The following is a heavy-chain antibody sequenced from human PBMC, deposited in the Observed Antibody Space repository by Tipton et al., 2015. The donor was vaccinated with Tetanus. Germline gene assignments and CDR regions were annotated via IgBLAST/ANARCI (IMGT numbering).Heavy chain of an antibody. V-gene: IGHV3-74*01. D-gene: IGHD2-15*01. CDR2: INSDGSST. CDR1: EFSFSSYW. CDR3: ARDIVSGHHVFDC. J-gene: IGHJ4*02. Sequence: GSLRLSCAAFEFSFSSYWMHWVRQIPGRGLVWVSRINSDGSSTDYADSVKGRFTISRDNGKNTLYLQMDSLRAEDTAVYYCARDIVSGHHVFDCWGRGTLVTVSS.